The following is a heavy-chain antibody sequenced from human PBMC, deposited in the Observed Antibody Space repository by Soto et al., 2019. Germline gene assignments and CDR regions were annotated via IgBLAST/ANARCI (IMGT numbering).Heavy chain of an antibody. V-gene: IGHV3-74*01. CDR1: GFTFSSYW. CDR3: ARDGEIAVAGIYWYFDL. J-gene: IGHJ2*01. D-gene: IGHD6-19*01. CDR2: INSDGSST. Sequence: PGGSLRLSCAASGFTFSSYWMHWVRQAPGKGLVWVSRINSDGSSTSYADSVKGRFTISRDNAKNTLYLQMNSLRAEDTAVYYCARDGEIAVAGIYWYFDLWGRGTLVTVS.